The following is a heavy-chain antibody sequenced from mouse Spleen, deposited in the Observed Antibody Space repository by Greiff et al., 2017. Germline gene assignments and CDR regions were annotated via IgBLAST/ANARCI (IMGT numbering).Heavy chain of an antibody. CDR1: GFTFSDYG. Sequence: EVMLVESGGGLVKPGGSLKLSCAASGFTFSDYGMHWVRQAPETGLEWVAYISSGSSTIYYADTGKGRFTISRDNAKNTLFLQMTSLRSEDTAMYYCARPYGDPAWFAYWGQGTLVTVSA. D-gene: IGHD2-13*01. V-gene: IGHV5-17*01. J-gene: IGHJ3*01. CDR2: ISSGSSTI. CDR3: ARPYGDPAWFAY.